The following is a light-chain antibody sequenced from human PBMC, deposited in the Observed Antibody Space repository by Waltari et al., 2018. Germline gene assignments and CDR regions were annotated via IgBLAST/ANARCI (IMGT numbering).Light chain of an antibody. CDR1: SSHIRRRY. CDR2: NNN. J-gene: IGLJ1*01. Sequence: QSFLTQPPSASGTPGQRITISCSGSSSHIRRRYVNWYQQPPGTAPQLVIYNNNQRPSGVPDRFSGSKYGTSASLAISGLQSEDEADYYCAGWDGTLNGYVFGAATKVTVL. V-gene: IGLV1-44*01. CDR3: AGWDGTLNGYV.